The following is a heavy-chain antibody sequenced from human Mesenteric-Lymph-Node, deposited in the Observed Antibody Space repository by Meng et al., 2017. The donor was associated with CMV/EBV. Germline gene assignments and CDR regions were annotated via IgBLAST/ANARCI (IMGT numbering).Heavy chain of an antibody. V-gene: IGHV1-69*05. CDR2: IIPIFGTA. CDR3: ARGSGGSPKASYYGMDV. CDR1: GGTFSSYA. Sequence: SVKVSCKASGGTFSSYAISWVRQAPGQGLEWMGRIIPIFGTANYAQKFQGRVTITTDESTSTAYMELSSLRSEDTAVYYCARGSGGSPKASYYGMDVWGQGTTVTVSS. J-gene: IGHJ6*02. D-gene: IGHD2-15*01.